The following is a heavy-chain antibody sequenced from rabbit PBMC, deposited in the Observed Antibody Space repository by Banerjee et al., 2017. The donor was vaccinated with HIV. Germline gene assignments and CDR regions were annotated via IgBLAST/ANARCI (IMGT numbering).Heavy chain of an antibody. Sequence: QEQLEESGGDLVKPEGSLTLTCTASRFSFSSSYWICWVRQAPGKGLEWIACIWTTSGSTWYANWAKGRFTISKTSSTVDLKMTSLTAADTATYFCARHGASHGYAMNLWGPGTLVTVS. J-gene: IGHJ4*01. V-gene: IGHV1S45*01. CDR2: IWTTSGST. CDR3: ARHGASHGYAMNL. CDR1: RFSFSSSYW. D-gene: IGHD6-1*01.